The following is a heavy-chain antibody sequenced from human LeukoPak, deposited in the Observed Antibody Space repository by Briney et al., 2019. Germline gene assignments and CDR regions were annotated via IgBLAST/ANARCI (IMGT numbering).Heavy chain of an antibody. V-gene: IGHV3-48*03. CDR3: ASVGGGGAAVVDY. D-gene: IGHD3-16*01. CDR2: ISSSGSTI. CDR1: GFTFSSYE. Sequence: GGSLRLSCAASGFTFSSYEMNWVRQAPGKGLEWVSYISSSGSTIYYADSVKGRFTISRDNAKNSLYLQMNSQRAEDTAVYYCASVGGGGAAVVDYWGQGTLVTVSS. J-gene: IGHJ4*02.